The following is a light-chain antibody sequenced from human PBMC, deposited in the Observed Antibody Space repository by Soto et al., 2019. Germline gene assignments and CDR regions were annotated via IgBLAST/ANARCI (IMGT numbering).Light chain of an antibody. V-gene: IGKV2-28*01. CDR1: QSLLHSNGYNY. J-gene: IGKJ4*01. CDR3: MQALQTPVT. CDR2: SGS. Sequence: DIVMTQSPLSLPVTPGEAASISCRSGQSLLHSNGYNYLDWYLQKPGQSPQLLIYSGSNRASGVPDRFSGSGSGTDFTLKISRVEAEDVGVYYCMQALQTPVTFGGGTKVEIK.